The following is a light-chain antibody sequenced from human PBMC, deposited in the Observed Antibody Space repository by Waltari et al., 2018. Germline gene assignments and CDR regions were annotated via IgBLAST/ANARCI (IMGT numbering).Light chain of an antibody. Sequence: DIEMTQSPSSLSASVGDRVTITCRASQNIGSYLNWFQLKPGKAPELLIYRSSSFQNGVPSRFTGRGSGTDFRLTINNLQPEDSAIYFCQQTYNSYTFGQGTKVEIK. CDR1: QNIGSY. J-gene: IGKJ2*01. CDR3: QQTYNSYT. V-gene: IGKV1-39*01. CDR2: RSS.